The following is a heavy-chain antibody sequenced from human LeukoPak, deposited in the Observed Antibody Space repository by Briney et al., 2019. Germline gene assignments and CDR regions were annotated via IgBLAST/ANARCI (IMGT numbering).Heavy chain of an antibody. CDR2: ISFDGSKK. V-gene: IGHV3-30*18. CDR1: GFTFSSYD. J-gene: IGHJ4*02. Sequence: GGSLRLSCAASGFTFSSYDIYWVRQAPGKGLEWVAVISFDGSKKYYADSVKGRFTIPRDNSKNTLYLQMNSLRAEDTAVYYCAKEGSGPFCSSTSCYVDQWGQGTLVTVSS. D-gene: IGHD2-2*01. CDR3: AKEGSGPFCSSTSCYVDQ.